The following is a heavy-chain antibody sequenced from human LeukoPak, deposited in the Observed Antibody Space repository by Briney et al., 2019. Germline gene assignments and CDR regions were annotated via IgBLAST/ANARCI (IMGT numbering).Heavy chain of an antibody. V-gene: IGHV1-46*01. Sequence: GASVKVSCKASGDTFTGHSMHWVRQAPGQGLEWMGIINPSGGSTSYAQKFQGRVTMTRDMSTSTVYMELSSLRSEDTAVYYCARYGVQGKAFDYWGQGTLVTVSS. CDR2: INPSGGST. D-gene: IGHD5-18*01. CDR1: GDTFTGHS. CDR3: ARYGVQGKAFDY. J-gene: IGHJ4*02.